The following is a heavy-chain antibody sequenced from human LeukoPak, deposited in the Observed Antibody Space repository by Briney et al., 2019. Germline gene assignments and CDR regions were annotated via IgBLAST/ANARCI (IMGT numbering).Heavy chain of an antibody. D-gene: IGHD6-13*01. Sequence: PGGSLRLSCAASGFTFSSYAMSWVRQAPGKGLEWVSAISGSGGSTYYADSVKGRFTISRDISKNTLYLQMNSLRAEDTAVYYCAKAPPGSYSYYYGMDVWGQGTTVTVSS. CDR3: AKAPPGSYSYYYGMDV. J-gene: IGHJ6*02. CDR2: ISGSGGST. V-gene: IGHV3-23*01. CDR1: GFTFSSYA.